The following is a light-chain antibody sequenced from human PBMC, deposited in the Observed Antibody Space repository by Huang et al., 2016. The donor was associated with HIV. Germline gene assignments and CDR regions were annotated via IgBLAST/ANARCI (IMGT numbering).Light chain of an antibody. J-gene: IGKJ1*01. CDR1: QSVSSN. V-gene: IGKV3-15*01. CDR2: AAS. Sequence: EIVMTQSPATLSVSPGERATLSCRASQSVSSNLAWYHQKPGQAPRLLIYAASTRATGIPARFSGSGSGTEFTLTISSRQSEDFAVYYCQQYNNWPRTFGQGTKVEIK. CDR3: QQYNNWPRT.